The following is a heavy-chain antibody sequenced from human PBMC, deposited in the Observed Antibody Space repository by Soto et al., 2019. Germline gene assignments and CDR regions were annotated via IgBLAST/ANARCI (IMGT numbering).Heavy chain of an antibody. D-gene: IGHD4-17*01. CDR3: ARPYGAGGDYFDY. CDR1: GGSISSSSYY. Sequence: SETLSLTCTVSGGSISSSSYYWCWILQPPGKGLEWIGSIYYSGSTYYNPSLKSRVTISVDTSKNQFSLKLSSVTAADTAVYYCARPYGAGGDYFDYWGQGTLVTVSS. J-gene: IGHJ4*02. CDR2: IYYSGST. V-gene: IGHV4-39*01.